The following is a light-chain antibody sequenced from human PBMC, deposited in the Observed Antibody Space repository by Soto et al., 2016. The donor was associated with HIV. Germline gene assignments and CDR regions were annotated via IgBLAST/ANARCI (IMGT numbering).Light chain of an antibody. J-gene: IGLJ2*01. V-gene: IGLV3-21*03. CDR1: NIGSKS. Sequence: SYELTQPPSVSVAPGKTARITCGGNNIGSKSVHWYQEKPGRAPVLVVYDDSDRPSGIPERFSGSNSGNTATLTINRVEAGDEADYYCQVWDSSSDHPHVVFGGGTKLTVL. CDR3: QVWDSSSDHPHVV. CDR2: DDS.